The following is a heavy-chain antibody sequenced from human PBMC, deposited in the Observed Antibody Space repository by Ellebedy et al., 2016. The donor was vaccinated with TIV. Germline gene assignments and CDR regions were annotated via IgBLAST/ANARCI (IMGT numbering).Heavy chain of an antibody. CDR2: INAGNGNT. D-gene: IGHD1-20*01. CDR3: ARDRANWNPLGYYGMDV. V-gene: IGHV1-3*01. CDR1: GYTFTTYA. J-gene: IGHJ6*02. Sequence: ASVKVSCKASGYTFTTYAMHWVRQAPGQRLEWMGWINAGNGNTKYSQKFQGRVTITRDTSASTAYVEMSSLRSEDTAVYYCARDRANWNPLGYYGMDVWGQGTTVTVSS.